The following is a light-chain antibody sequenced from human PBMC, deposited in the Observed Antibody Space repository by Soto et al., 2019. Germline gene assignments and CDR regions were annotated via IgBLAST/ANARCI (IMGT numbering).Light chain of an antibody. V-gene: IGKV3-20*01. CDR3: QQYGSSLLT. CDR2: GAS. CDR1: QSVSSNY. Sequence: EIVLTQSPGTLSLSPGERATLSCRASQSVSSNYLAWYQQKPGQAPRLPIYGASSRATGIPDRFSGSGSGTDFTLTIIRLEPEDFAVYYCQQYGSSLLTFGGGTKVDIK. J-gene: IGKJ4*01.